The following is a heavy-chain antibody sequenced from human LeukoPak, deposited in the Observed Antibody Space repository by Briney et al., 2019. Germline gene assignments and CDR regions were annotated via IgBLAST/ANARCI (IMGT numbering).Heavy chain of an antibody. CDR1: GFTVSSNY. D-gene: IGHD3-3*01. V-gene: IGHV3-53*01. Sequence: GGSLRLSCAASGFTVSSNYMSWVRQAPGKGLEWVSVIYSGGSTYYADSVKGRFTISGDNSKNTLYLQMNSLRAEDTAVYYCARDLRYDFWSGYGVGTPFDYWGQGTLVTVSS. CDR3: ARDLRYDFWSGYGVGTPFDY. CDR2: IYSGGST. J-gene: IGHJ4*02.